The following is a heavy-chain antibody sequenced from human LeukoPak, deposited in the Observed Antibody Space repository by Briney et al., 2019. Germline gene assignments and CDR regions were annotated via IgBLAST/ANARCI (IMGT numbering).Heavy chain of an antibody. CDR2: IYYSGST. J-gene: IGHJ3*02. Sequence: PSETLSLTCTVSGGSISSYYWSWIRQPPGKGLEWIGYIYYSGSTNYNPSLKSRDTISVDTSKNQFSLKLSSVTAADTAVYYCARGNGDYGRNAFDIWGQGTKVTVSS. D-gene: IGHD4-17*01. CDR1: GGSISSYY. V-gene: IGHV4-59*08. CDR3: ARGNGDYGRNAFDI.